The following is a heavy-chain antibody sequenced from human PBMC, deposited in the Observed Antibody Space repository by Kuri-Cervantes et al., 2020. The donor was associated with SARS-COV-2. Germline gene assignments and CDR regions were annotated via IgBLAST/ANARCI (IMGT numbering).Heavy chain of an antibody. V-gene: IGHV1-18*01. D-gene: IGHD1-26*01. J-gene: IGHJ6*03. CDR3: ATVWVGYMDV. Sequence: GGSLRLSCKASGYTFTSYGISWVRQAPGQGLEWMGWISAYNGNTNYAQKLQGRVTMTTDTSTSTAYMELRSLRSEDTAVYYCATVWVGYMDVWGKGTTVTVSS. CDR1: GYTFTSYG. CDR2: ISAYNGNT.